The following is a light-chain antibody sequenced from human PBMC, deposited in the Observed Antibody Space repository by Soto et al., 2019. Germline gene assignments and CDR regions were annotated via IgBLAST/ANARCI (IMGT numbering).Light chain of an antibody. CDR3: SSYISSSTLDV. CDR2: DVS. CDR1: SSDVGDYNY. Sequence: QSALTQPASVSGSPGQSITISCTGTSSDVGDYNYVSWYQQHPGKAPKLMIYDVSNRPSGVSNRFSGSKSGNTASLTISGLQAEDEADYYCSSYISSSTLDVFGPGTKLTVL. V-gene: IGLV2-14*01. J-gene: IGLJ1*01.